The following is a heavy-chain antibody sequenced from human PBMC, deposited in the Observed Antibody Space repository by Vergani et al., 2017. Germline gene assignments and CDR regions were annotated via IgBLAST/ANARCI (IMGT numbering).Heavy chain of an antibody. V-gene: IGHV1-46*01. CDR3: TRGRTGLLLDY. CDR1: GYTFTSYY. J-gene: IGHJ4*02. D-gene: IGHD3/OR15-3a*01. Sequence: QVQLVQSGAEVKKPGASVKVSCKASGYTFTSYYMHWVRQAPGQGLEWMGIINPSGGSTSYAQKFRGRVTMTRDTSTSTVYMELSSLRSEDTAVYYCTRGRTGLLLDYWGQGTLVTVSS. CDR2: INPSGGST.